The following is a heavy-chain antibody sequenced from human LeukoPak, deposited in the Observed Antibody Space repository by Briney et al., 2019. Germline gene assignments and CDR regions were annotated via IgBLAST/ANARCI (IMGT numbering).Heavy chain of an antibody. Sequence: GGSLRLSCAASGFTFSTFGMSWVRRAPGKGPEWVSGITGSGATTYYADSVKGRFTISRDNSQNTLYLQMNTLRAEDTAVYYCAKVVSGFHFDCWGQGTQVTVSS. CDR3: AKVVSGFHFDC. V-gene: IGHV3-23*01. D-gene: IGHD1-26*01. J-gene: IGHJ4*02. CDR2: ITGSGATT. CDR1: GFTFSTFG.